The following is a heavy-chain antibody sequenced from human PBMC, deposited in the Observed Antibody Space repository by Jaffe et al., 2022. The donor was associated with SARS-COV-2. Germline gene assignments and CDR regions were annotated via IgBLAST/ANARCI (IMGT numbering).Heavy chain of an antibody. CDR3: AKGRYGSGIYGVDY. J-gene: IGHJ4*02. CDR2: ISGSGVST. CDR1: GFTFSSLA. Sequence: EVQLLESGGDLVQPGGSLRLSCAASGFTFSSLAMSWLRQAPGKGLEWVSAISGSGVSTYYADSVKGRFTISRDNSKNTLYLQMNSLRAEDTAVYYCAKGRYGSGIYGVDYWGQGTLVTVSS. V-gene: IGHV3-23*01. D-gene: IGHD3-10*01.